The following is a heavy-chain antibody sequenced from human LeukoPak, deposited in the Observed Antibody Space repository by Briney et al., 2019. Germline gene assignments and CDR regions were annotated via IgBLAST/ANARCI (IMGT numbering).Heavy chain of an antibody. V-gene: IGHV4-59*12. Sequence: SETLSLTCTVSGGSICSYYWIWIRQPPGKGLEGIGYLYYSGSTNYNPSLNMHLTTSVDTSKTQSSLKLSSVTAADTAVSYCARTRYYDFWSGYYGPKHKDYVHYFDYWGQGTLVTVSS. CDR1: GGSICSYY. CDR2: LYYSGST. CDR3: ARTRYYDFWSGYYGPKHKDYVHYFDY. J-gene: IGHJ4*02. D-gene: IGHD3-3*01.